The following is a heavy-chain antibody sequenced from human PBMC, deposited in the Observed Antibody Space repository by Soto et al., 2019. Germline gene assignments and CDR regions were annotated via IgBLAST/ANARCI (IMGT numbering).Heavy chain of an antibody. CDR3: ARSPEATVTAFDY. D-gene: IGHD4-17*01. V-gene: IGHV4-31*03. CDR1: GGSISSGGYY. Sequence: QVQLQESGPGRVKPSQTLSLTCPVAGGSISSGGYYWSWIRKHPGKGLEWIGYIYYSGSTYYNPSLKSRVTISVDTSKNQFSLKLSSVTAADTAVYYCARSPEATVTAFDYWGQGTLVTVSS. J-gene: IGHJ4*02. CDR2: IYYSGST.